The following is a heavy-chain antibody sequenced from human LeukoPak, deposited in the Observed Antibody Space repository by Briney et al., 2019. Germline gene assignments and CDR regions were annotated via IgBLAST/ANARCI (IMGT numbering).Heavy chain of an antibody. CDR3: STVSPYYGSGTTSPDS. V-gene: IGHV3-15*01. Sequence: GGSLRLSCAASGFPFSNAWMSWVRQAPGKGLEWVGRIKSKTDGGKTDYAAPVQGRFSISRDDSENTLYLQMNGLNTEDTAVYYCSTVSPYYGSGTTSPDSWGQGTLVVVSS. CDR1: GFPFSNAW. D-gene: IGHD3-10*01. J-gene: IGHJ4*02. CDR2: IKSKTDGGKT.